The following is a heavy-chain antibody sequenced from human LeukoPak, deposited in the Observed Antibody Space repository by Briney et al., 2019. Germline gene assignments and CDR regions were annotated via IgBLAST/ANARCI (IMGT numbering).Heavy chain of an antibody. CDR3: ARAYDFWSGYLGY. J-gene: IGHJ4*02. CDR2: IYHSGSA. CDR1: GGSISSSNW. Sequence: SGTLSLTCAVSGGSISSSNWWSWVRQPPGKGLEWIGEIYHSGSANYNPSLKSRVTISVDKSKNQFSLKLSSVTAADTAVYYCARAYDFWSGYLGYWGQGTLVTVSS. D-gene: IGHD3-3*01. V-gene: IGHV4-4*02.